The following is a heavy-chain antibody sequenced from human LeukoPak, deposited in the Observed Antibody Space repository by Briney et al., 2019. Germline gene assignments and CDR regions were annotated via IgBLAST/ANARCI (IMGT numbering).Heavy chain of an antibody. CDR2: ISGSGGST. D-gene: IGHD3-22*01. CDR3: ARVGNSYDQDYYYYGMDV. V-gene: IGHV3-23*01. CDR1: GFTFSSYA. J-gene: IGHJ6*02. Sequence: GGSLRLSCAASGFTFSSYAMSWVRQAPGKGLEWVSAISGSGGSTYYADSVKGRFTISRDNSKNTLYLQMNSLRAEDTAVYYCARVGNSYDQDYYYYGMDVWGQGTTVTVSS.